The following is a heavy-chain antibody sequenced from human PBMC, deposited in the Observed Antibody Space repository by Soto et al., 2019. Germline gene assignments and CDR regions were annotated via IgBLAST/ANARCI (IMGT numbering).Heavy chain of an antibody. CDR3: AKSAVVASYGLLLLPY. D-gene: IGHD2-15*01. CDR2: ISGSGGST. V-gene: IGHV3-23*01. J-gene: IGHJ4*02. Sequence: EVQLLESGGGLVQPGGSLRLSCAASGFTFSSYAMSWVRQAPGKGLEWGSGISGSGGSTYYADSVKGRFTISKDNSKNTLYLQMNSLRAEDTAVYYCAKSAVVASYGLLLLPYWGQGTLVTVSS. CDR1: GFTFSSYA.